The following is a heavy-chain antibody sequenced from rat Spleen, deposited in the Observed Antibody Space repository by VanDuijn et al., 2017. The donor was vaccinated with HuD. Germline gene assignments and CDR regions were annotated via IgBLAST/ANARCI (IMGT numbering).Heavy chain of an antibody. J-gene: IGHJ2*01. CDR2: VTSGGNNI. CDR1: GFTFSDYA. D-gene: IGHD1-7*01. CDR3: TTMGNYFNY. V-gene: IGHV5-7*01. Sequence: EVQLVESGGGLVQPGRSLKLSCVASGFTFSDYAMAWVRQAPKKGLEWVATVTSGGNNIYYRDSVKGRFTISRDNAKSTLYLQMDSPRSEDTATYYCTTMGNYFNYWGQGVMVTVSS.